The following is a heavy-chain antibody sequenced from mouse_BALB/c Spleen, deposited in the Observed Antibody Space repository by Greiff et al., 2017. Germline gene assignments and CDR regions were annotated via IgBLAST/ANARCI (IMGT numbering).Heavy chain of an antibody. CDR3: AREDDYHFDY. J-gene: IGHJ2*01. CDR1: GFSLTSYG. CDR2: IWAGGST. D-gene: IGHD2-4*01. Sequence: VMLVESGPGLVAPSQSLSITCTVSGFSLTSYGVHWVRQPPGKGLEWLGVIWAGGSTNYNSALMSRLSISKDNSKSQVFLKMNSLQTDDTAMYYCAREDDYHFDYWGQGTTLTVSS. V-gene: IGHV2-9*02.